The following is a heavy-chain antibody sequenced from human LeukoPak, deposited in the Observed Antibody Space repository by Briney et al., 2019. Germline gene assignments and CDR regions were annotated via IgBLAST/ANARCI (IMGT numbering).Heavy chain of an antibody. CDR1: GFTFSNAW. V-gene: IGHV3-30-3*01. J-gene: IGHJ3*02. D-gene: IGHD4-23*01. Sequence: PGGSLRLSCAASGFTFSNAWMTWVRQAPGKGLEWVAVISYDGSNKYYADSVKGRFTISRDNSKNTLYLQMNSLRAEDTAVYYCARGGGNFAFDIWGQGTMVTVSS. CDR2: ISYDGSNK. CDR3: ARGGGNFAFDI.